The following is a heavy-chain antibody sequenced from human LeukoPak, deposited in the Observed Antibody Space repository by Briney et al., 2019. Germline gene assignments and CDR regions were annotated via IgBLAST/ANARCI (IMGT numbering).Heavy chain of an antibody. CDR2: IYYSGTT. CDR3: ARDSRYCSSTSCYIAGAFDI. D-gene: IGHD2-2*02. CDR1: GASFSPNY. Sequence: SETLSLTCTVSGASFSPNYWSWIRQPPGKGLEWIGYIYYSGTTNYNPSLKSRVTISVDRSKNQFSLKLSSVTAADTAVYYCARDSRYCSSTSCYIAGAFDIWGQGTMVTVSS. J-gene: IGHJ3*02. V-gene: IGHV4-59*12.